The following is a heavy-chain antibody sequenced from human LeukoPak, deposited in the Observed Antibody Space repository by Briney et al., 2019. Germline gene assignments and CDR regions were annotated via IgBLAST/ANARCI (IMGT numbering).Heavy chain of an antibody. J-gene: IGHJ5*02. CDR2: IEPAGSAT. D-gene: IGHD2-15*01. V-gene: IGHV3-7*01. Sequence: GSLRLSCGASGFAFSSYWMTWLRQAPGKGLEIVANIEPAGSATYYADSVKGRFTISSDNTKNLLYLQMNSLTAEDSAVYHCGRFGYVSAVDTWGQGALVTVSS. CDR3: GRFGYVSAVDT. CDR1: GFAFSSYW.